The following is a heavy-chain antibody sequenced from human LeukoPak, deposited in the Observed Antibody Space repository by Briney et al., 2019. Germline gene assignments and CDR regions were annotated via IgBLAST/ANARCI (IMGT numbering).Heavy chain of an antibody. D-gene: IGHD2-21*01. V-gene: IGHV4-39*01. Sequence: PSETLSLTCTVSGGSIRSSSYYWGWIRQPPGKGLEWIGSIYYSGSSYYNPSLKSRVTISVDTSKNQFSLRLSSVAAADTAVYYCARHRDDDWDYWGQGTLVTVSS. J-gene: IGHJ4*02. CDR1: GGSIRSSSYY. CDR3: ARHRDDDWDY. CDR2: IYYSGSS.